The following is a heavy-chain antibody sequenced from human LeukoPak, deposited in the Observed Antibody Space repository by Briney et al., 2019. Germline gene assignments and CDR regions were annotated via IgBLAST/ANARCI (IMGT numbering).Heavy chain of an antibody. J-gene: IGHJ6*03. CDR1: GGSISSGGYY. CDR3: ARVPRSYYYYYYMDV. CDR2: IYHSGST. Sequence: PSETLSLTCTVSGGSISSGGYYWSWIRQPPGKGLEWIGYIYHSGSTYYNPSLKSRVTISVDRSKNQFSLKLSSVTAADTAVYYCARVPRSYYYYYYMDVWGKGTTVTVSS. V-gene: IGHV4-30-2*01.